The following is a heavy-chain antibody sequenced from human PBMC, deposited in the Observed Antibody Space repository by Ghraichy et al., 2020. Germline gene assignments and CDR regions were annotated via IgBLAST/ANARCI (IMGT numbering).Heavy chain of an antibody. D-gene: IGHD1-14*01. V-gene: IGHV3-48*02. CDR3: GRGPHQPIDY. CDR2: IGSSADTI. J-gene: IGHJ4*02. Sequence: GGSLRLSCAASGFIFNTHTMNWVRQAPGKGLEWLSYIGSSADTIYYADSVKGRFTISRDNAKNSLYLQMDNLRDEDTAVYFCGRGPHQPIDYWGQGTLVTVSS. CDR1: GFIFNTHT.